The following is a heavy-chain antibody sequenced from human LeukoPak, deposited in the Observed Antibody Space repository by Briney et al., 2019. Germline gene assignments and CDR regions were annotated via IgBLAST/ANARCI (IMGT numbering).Heavy chain of an antibody. V-gene: IGHV1-46*01. D-gene: IGHD3-10*01. CDR1: GYTFTSYY. CDR2: INPSGGST. J-gene: IGHJ4*02. Sequence: ASVKVSCKASGYTFTSYYMHWVRQAPGQRLEWMGIINPSGGSTSYAQKFQGRVTMTRDTSTSTVYMELSSLRSEDTAVYYCARDSSLLLWFGEAHPPAYWGQGTLVTVSS. CDR3: ARDSSLLLWFGEAHPPAY.